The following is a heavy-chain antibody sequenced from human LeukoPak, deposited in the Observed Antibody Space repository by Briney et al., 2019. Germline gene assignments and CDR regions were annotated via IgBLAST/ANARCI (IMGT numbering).Heavy chain of an antibody. Sequence: SETLSLTCTVPGGSISGYYWSWLRQPPGKGLDWIAYIYYSGGANWNPSLKSRVTISLDTSKNQFSLKLSSVTAADTAVYYCARGYCSSGSCYTPDYWGQGALVTVSS. J-gene: IGHJ4*02. D-gene: IGHD2-15*01. CDR2: IYYSGGA. CDR1: GGSISGYY. CDR3: ARGYCSSGSCYTPDY. V-gene: IGHV4-59*01.